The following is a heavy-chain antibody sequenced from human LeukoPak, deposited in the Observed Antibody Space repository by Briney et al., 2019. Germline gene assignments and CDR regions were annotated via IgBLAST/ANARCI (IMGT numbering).Heavy chain of an antibody. CDR1: GGSISSYY. CDR3: ARLAQRIFDY. J-gene: IGHJ4*02. D-gene: IGHD2/OR15-2a*01. Sequence: SETLSLTCTVSGGSISSYYWSWIRQPPGKGLEWIGYIYYSGSTNYNPSLKSRVTISVDTSKNQISLNLRSVTAADTAVYYCARLAQRIFDYWGQGILVTVSS. CDR2: IYYSGST. V-gene: IGHV4-59*08.